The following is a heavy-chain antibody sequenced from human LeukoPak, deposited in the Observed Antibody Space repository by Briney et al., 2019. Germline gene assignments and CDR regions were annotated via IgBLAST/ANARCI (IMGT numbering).Heavy chain of an antibody. Sequence: SETLSLTCAVYGGSFSGYYWSWIRQPPGKGLEWIGEINHSGSTNYNPSLKSRVTISVDTSKNQFSLKLSSVTAADTAAYYCARFTTGYYTLDYWGQGTLVTVSS. D-gene: IGHD3/OR15-3a*01. CDR1: GGSFSGYY. CDR2: INHSGST. V-gene: IGHV4-34*01. J-gene: IGHJ4*02. CDR3: ARFTTGYYTLDY.